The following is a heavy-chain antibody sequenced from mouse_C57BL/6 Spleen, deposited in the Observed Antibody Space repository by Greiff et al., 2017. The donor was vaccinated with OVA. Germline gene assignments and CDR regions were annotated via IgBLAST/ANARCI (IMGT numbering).Heavy chain of an antibody. V-gene: IGHV1-76*01. CDR2: IYPGSGNT. Sequence: VKLVESGAELVRPGASVKLSCKASGYTFTDYYINWVKQRPGQGLEWIARIYPGSGNTYYNEKFKGKATLTAEKSSSTAYMQLSSLTSEDSAVYFCASRRYYAMDYWGQGTSVTVSS. CDR1: GYTFTDYY. CDR3: ASRRYYAMDY. J-gene: IGHJ4*01.